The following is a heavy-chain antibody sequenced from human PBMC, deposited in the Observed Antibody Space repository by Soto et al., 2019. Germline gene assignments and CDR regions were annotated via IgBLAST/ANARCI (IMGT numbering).Heavy chain of an antibody. J-gene: IGHJ4*02. D-gene: IGHD4-17*01. V-gene: IGHV3-48*02. Sequence: EVQLVESGGGLVQPGGSLRRSCAASGFTFSSYGMNWVRQAPGKGLEWVSYISSSGSTIYYAESVRGRFSISRDNAKNSLYLQMDSLRDEDTAVYFCADDEDGDSDFDSWGQGTLVTVSS. CDR2: ISSSGSTI. CDR1: GFTFSSYG. CDR3: ADDEDGDSDFDS.